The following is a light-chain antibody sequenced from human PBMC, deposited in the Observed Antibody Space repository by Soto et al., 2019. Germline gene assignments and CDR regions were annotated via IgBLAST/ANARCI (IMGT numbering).Light chain of an antibody. V-gene: IGLV2-11*01. Sequence: SVLTQPRSVSGSPGQSVTISCTGTGSDVGFYDYVSWYQHHPGKAPKVMIFNVSQRPSGVPDRFSGSKSGNTASLTISGLQAEDEADYYCCSYAGTYTWVFGAGTKLTVL. CDR1: GSDVGFYDY. J-gene: IGLJ3*02. CDR2: NVS. CDR3: CSYAGTYTWV.